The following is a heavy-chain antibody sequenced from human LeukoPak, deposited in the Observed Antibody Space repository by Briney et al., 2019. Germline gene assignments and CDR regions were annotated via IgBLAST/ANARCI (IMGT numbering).Heavy chain of an antibody. CDR1: GYTFTGYY. CDR2: HNTNSGGT. CDR3: ARDGAGGSSGWYAPYNWFDP. Sequence: ASVKVSCKASGYTFTGYYIHWVRQAPGQGLEWMGWHNTNSGGTNYGQKFQGRVTMIRDTSISTAYMELSRLRSDDTAVYYRARDGAGGSSGWYAPYNWFDPWGQGTLVTVSS. J-gene: IGHJ5*02. D-gene: IGHD6-19*01. V-gene: IGHV1-2*02.